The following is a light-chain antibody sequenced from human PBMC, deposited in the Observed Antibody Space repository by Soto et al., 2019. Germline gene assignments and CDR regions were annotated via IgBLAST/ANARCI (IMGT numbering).Light chain of an antibody. CDR1: QSVSSY. V-gene: IGKV3-11*01. Sequence: EIVLTQSPATLSLSPGERATLSCRASQSVSSYLAWYQQKPGQAPRLLIYDASNRATGIPARFSGSGSGTDFTLTISSREPEDFAVDYCQQRSNWTPPYTFGQGTKLEIK. J-gene: IGKJ2*01. CDR3: QQRSNWTPPYT. CDR2: DAS.